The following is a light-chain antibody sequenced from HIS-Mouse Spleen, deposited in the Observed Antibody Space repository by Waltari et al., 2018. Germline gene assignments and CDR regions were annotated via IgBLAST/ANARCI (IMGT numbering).Light chain of an antibody. J-gene: IGLJ3*02. CDR3: QVWDSSSDHRV. CDR1: NIGSKS. CDR2: EDS. Sequence: SYVLTQPPSVSVAPGKTARITCGGNNIGSKSVHWYQQKPGQAPVLVGYEDSDRPSGIPERFSGSNSGNTAPLTISRVEAGDEADYYCQVWDSSSDHRVFGGGTKLTVL. V-gene: IGLV3-21*03.